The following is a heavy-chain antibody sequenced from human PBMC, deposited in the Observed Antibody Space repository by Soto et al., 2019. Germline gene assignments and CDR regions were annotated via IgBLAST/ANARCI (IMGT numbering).Heavy chain of an antibody. CDR3: STTVITAPLFEY. CDR1: GFTFSGHY. D-gene: IGHD2-21*02. J-gene: IGHJ4*02. CDR2: IRNKPNGHTT. Sequence: EVQLVESGGGLVQPGGSLRLSCEGSGFTFSGHYMDWVRQAPGKGLEWLGRIRNKPNGHTTAYAAAVKGRFTISRDDSKNLVYLEMNSLQSEVTALDYCSTTVITAPLFEYWGQGTLVAVSS. V-gene: IGHV3-72*01.